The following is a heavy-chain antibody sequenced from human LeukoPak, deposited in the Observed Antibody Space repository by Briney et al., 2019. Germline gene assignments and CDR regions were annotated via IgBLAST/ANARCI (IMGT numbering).Heavy chain of an antibody. CDR2: MNPNSGNT. J-gene: IGHJ3*01. CDR1: GYTFTSYD. V-gene: IGHV1-8*03. D-gene: IGHD3-22*01. CDR3: ARDRAYSSGRDDTFDL. Sequence: ASVKVSCKASGYTFTSYDINWVRQATGQGLEWMGWMNPNSGNTGYAQKFQGRVTITRNTSISTAYMELSSLRFDDTAVYYCARDRAYSSGRDDTFDLWGQGTMVIVSS.